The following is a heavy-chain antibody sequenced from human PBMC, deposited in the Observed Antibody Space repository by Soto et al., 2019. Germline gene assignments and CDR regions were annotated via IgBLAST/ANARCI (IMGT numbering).Heavy chain of an antibody. Sequence: SLRLSCGASGFTFSSYGMHWVRQAPGKGLEWVALISHDGSNKYYADSVKGRFTISRDNSKNTLDLQMNSLRAEDTAVYYCAKDLDAYSSSWPADYWGQGTLVTVSS. CDR1: GFTFSSYG. CDR2: ISHDGSNK. CDR3: AKDLDAYSSSWPADY. D-gene: IGHD6-13*01. V-gene: IGHV3-30*18. J-gene: IGHJ4*02.